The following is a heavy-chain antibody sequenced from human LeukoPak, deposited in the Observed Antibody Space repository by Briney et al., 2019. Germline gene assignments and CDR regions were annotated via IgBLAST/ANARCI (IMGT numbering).Heavy chain of an antibody. J-gene: IGHJ4*02. Sequence: GGSLRLSCAASGFTFSGSAIHWVRQASGKGLEWVGRIRSKPNSYATTYAASVKGRFTISRDDSKNTAYLQMNSLKTEDTAVYYCTRHSVLVGVTPFDYWGQGTLVTVSS. CDR3: TRHSVLVGVTPFDY. D-gene: IGHD1-26*01. CDR2: IRSKPNSYAT. V-gene: IGHV3-73*01. CDR1: GFTFSGSA.